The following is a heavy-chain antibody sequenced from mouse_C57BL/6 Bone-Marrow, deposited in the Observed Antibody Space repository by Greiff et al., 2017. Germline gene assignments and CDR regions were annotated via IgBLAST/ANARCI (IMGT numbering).Heavy chain of an antibody. Sequence: QVQLQQPGAELVRPGSSVKLSCKASGYTFTSYWMDWVKQRPGQGLEWIGNIYPSDGETHYNQKFKDKATLTVDKSSSTAYMQLSSLTSEDSAVYDCARSGYYGSLFAYWGQGTLVTVSA. J-gene: IGHJ3*01. CDR2: IYPSDGET. CDR1: GYTFTSYW. V-gene: IGHV1-61*01. CDR3: ARSGYYGSLFAY. D-gene: IGHD1-1*01.